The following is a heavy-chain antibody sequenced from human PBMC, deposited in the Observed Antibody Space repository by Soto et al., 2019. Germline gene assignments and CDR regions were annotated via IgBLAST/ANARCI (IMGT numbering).Heavy chain of an antibody. V-gene: IGHV1-3*01. J-gene: IGHJ6*03. CDR3: ARRGLDCSGGSCYSEYYYYMDV. CDR1: GYTFTSYA. CDR2: INAGNGNT. D-gene: IGHD2-15*01. Sequence: ASVKVSCKASGYTFTSYAMHWVRQAPGQRLEWMGWINAGNGNTKYSQKFQGRVTMTRNTSISTAYMELSSLRSEDTAVYYCARRGLDCSGGSCYSEYYYYMDVWGKGTTVTVSS.